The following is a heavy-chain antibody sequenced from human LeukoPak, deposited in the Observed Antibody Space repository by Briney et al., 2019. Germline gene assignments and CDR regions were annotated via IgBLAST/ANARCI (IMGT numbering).Heavy chain of an antibody. CDR1: GFTFSDYY. J-gene: IGHJ4*02. CDR3: ARDGGSAWFLDY. Sequence: GGSLRLSCAASGFTFSDYYMSWIRQAPGKGLEWVSYISSSGNTTYNADSVKGRFSITRDNAKNSLYLQMNSLRAEDTAVYYCARDGGSAWFLDYWGQGTLVTVSS. D-gene: IGHD6-19*01. V-gene: IGHV3-11*04. CDR2: ISSSGNTT.